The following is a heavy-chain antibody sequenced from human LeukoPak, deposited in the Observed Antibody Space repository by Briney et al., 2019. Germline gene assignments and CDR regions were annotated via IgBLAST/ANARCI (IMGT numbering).Heavy chain of an antibody. CDR2: INHSGST. CDR1: GGSFSGYY. V-gene: IGHV4-34*01. Sequence: PSETLSLTCAVYGGSFSGYYWSWIRQPPGKGLEWIGEINHSGSTNYNPSLKSRVTISVDTSKNQFSLELRSVTAADTAMYYCARRGGGYCSGNICYYDYAMDVWGQGTTVTVS. CDR3: ARRGGGYCSGNICYYDYAMDV. J-gene: IGHJ6*02. D-gene: IGHD6-19*01.